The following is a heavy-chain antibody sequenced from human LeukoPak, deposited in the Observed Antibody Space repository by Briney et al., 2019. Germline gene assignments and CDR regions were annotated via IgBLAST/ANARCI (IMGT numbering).Heavy chain of an antibody. CDR2: ISGSGGST. CDR1: GFTFSSYA. J-gene: IGHJ4*02. V-gene: IGHV3-23*01. CDR3: AKGHGQRTVTQPYYFDY. D-gene: IGHD4-17*01. Sequence: GGSLRLSCAASGFTFSSYAMSWGRQAPGKGLEWVSAISGSGGSTYYADSVKGRFTISRATSKNTLYLQMNSLRAEDTAVYYCAKGHGQRTVTQPYYFDYWGQGTLVTVSS.